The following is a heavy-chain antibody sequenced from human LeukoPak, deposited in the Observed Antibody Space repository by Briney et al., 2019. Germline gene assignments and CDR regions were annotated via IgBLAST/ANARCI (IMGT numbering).Heavy chain of an antibody. CDR1: GFTFSSYA. Sequence: GGSLRLSCAASGFTFSSYAMSWVRRAPGKGLEWVSAISGSGSSTYYADSVKGRFTISRDNSKNTLYLQMNSLRAEDTAVYYCAKTSAAAAYSSWFDPWGQGTLVTVSS. V-gene: IGHV3-23*01. J-gene: IGHJ5*02. D-gene: IGHD6-13*01. CDR2: ISGSGSST. CDR3: AKTSAAAAYSSWFDP.